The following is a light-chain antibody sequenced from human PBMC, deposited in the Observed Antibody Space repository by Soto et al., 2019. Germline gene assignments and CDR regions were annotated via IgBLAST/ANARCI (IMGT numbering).Light chain of an antibody. V-gene: IGKV3-15*01. CDR1: QSVGSG. CDR2: GAS. Sequence: EIVMTQSPATLSVSPGERATLSCRASQSVGSGLSWYQQKPDQAPRLLIYGASTRATGIPARFSGSGSGTEFTLTISSLQSEDYAVYYCQQYNNWVTFGGGTRVEIK. CDR3: QQYNNWVT. J-gene: IGKJ4*01.